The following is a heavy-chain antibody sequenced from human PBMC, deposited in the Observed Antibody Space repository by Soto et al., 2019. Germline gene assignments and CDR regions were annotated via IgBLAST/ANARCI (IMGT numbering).Heavy chain of an antibody. CDR3: ARDSLYCSSTSCYVGWYFDL. Sequence: QVQLVQSGAEVKKPGASVKVSCKASGYTFTSYAMHWVRQAPGQRLEWMGWINAGNGNTKYSQKFQGRVTITRDTSASTAYMELSSLRSEDTAVYYCARDSLYCSSTSCYVGWYFDLWGRGTLVTVSS. D-gene: IGHD2-2*01. V-gene: IGHV1-3*01. J-gene: IGHJ2*01. CDR1: GYTFTSYA. CDR2: INAGNGNT.